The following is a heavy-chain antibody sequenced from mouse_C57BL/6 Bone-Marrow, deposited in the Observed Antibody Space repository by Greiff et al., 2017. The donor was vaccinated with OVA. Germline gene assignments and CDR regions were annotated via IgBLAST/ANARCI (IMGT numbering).Heavy chain of an antibody. CDR2: IDPSDSYT. CDR3: AREGYYGSSPYYFDY. V-gene: IGHV1-50*01. D-gene: IGHD1-1*01. Sequence: VQLQQPGAELVKPGASVKLSCKASGYTFTSYWMQWVKQRPGQGLEWIGEIDPSDSYTNYNQKFKGKATLTVDTSSSTAYMQLSSLTSEDSAVYYCAREGYYGSSPYYFDYWGQGTTLTVSS. J-gene: IGHJ2*01. CDR1: GYTFTSYW.